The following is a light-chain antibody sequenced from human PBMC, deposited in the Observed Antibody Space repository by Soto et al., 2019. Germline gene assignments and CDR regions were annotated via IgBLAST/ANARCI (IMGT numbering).Light chain of an antibody. V-gene: IGKV3-15*01. Sequence: EIVMTQSPGTLSVSPGERATLSCRASQTVSRHLAWYQQKPGQAPRLLIFGASTRATGIPDRFSGSGSVTDFTLTISSLQSEDFAVYYCQQYNTWPLITFGPGTRLDIK. CDR1: QTVSRH. CDR3: QQYNTWPLIT. CDR2: GAS. J-gene: IGKJ5*01.